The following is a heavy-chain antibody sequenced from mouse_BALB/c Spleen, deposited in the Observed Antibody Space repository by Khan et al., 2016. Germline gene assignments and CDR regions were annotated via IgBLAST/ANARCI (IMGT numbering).Heavy chain of an antibody. CDR2: IYPGSGST. J-gene: IGHJ4*01. CDR1: GYTFTDYV. Sequence: QVQLKQSGPELVKPGASVKMSCKASGYTFTDYVISWVKQRTGQGLEWIGEIYPGSGSTYYNEKFKGKATLTADKSSNTAYMQRSSLTSEDSAVYFCAKGLGAMDYWGQGTSVTVSS. CDR3: AKGLGAMDY. D-gene: IGHD3-3*01. V-gene: IGHV1-77*01.